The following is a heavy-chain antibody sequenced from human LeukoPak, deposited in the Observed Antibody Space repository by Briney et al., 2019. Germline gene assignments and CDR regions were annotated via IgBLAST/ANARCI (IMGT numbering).Heavy chain of an antibody. V-gene: IGHV4-39*07. J-gene: IGHJ4*02. D-gene: IGHD6-19*01. CDR1: GGSISSSSYY. CDR3: ARGPVLVAGTYYFDY. CDR2: IYYSGST. Sequence: SETLSLTCTVSGGSISSSSYYWGWIRQPPGKGLEWIGSIYYSGSTYYNPSLKSRVTISVDTSKNQFSLKLSSVTAADTAVYYCARGPVLVAGTYYFDYWGQGTLVTVSS.